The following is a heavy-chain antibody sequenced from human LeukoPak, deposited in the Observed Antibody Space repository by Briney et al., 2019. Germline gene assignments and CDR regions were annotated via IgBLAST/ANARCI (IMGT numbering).Heavy chain of an antibody. CDR3: VRDPKSAVAADWFDP. J-gene: IGHJ5*02. CDR2: IYYNGRT. D-gene: IGHD6-19*01. CDR1: GDSISSSTYY. Sequence: SETLSLTCTVSGDSISSSTYYWGWIRQPPGKGLEWIGSIYYNGRTYYSPSLKSRVTISIDTSNQFSLRLDSMTAAGTAVYYCVRDPKSAVAADWFDPWGQGTLVTVSS. V-gene: IGHV4-39*07.